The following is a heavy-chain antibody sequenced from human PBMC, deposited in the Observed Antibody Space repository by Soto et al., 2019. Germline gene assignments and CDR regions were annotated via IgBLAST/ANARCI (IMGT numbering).Heavy chain of an antibody. CDR3: ARELRPPAYYYDSSGYYDY. Sequence: GGSLRLSCAASGFTVSSNYMSWVRQAPGKGLEWVSVIYSGGSTYYADSVKGRFTISRDNSKNTLYLQMNSLRAEDTAVYYCARELRPPAYYYDSSGYYDYWGQGTLVTVSS. D-gene: IGHD3-22*01. CDR1: GFTVSSNY. CDR2: IYSGGST. J-gene: IGHJ4*02. V-gene: IGHV3-53*01.